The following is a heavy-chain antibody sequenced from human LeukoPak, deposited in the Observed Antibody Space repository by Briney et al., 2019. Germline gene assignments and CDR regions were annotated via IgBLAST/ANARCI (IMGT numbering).Heavy chain of an antibody. D-gene: IGHD4-23*01. V-gene: IGHV4-59*01. J-gene: IGHJ4*02. CDR1: GGSISSYY. CDR2: NYYSGST. CDR3: ATNYGGNGFDY. Sequence: SETLSLTCTVSGGSISSYYWSWIRQPPGKGLEWIGYNYYSGSTNYNPSLKSRVTISVDTSKNQFSLKLSSVTAADTAVYYCATNYGGNGFDYWGQGTLVTVSS.